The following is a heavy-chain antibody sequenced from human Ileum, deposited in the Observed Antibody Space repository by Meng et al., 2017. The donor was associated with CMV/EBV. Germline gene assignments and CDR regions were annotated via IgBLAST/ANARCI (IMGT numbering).Heavy chain of an antibody. V-gene: IGHV4-61*02. CDR3: ASQIGYFDY. CDR2: MYTSGST. CDR1: GGSVNSGNYY. J-gene: IGHJ4*02. Sequence: QAPPHESVTRLVKTSQTLLLPCLVSGGSVNSGNYYWSWIRQPAGKEMELIGRMYTSGSTSYNPSLKSRVSISRDTSKNQFSLKLTSVTAADTAVYYCASQIGYFDYWGQGILVTVSS.